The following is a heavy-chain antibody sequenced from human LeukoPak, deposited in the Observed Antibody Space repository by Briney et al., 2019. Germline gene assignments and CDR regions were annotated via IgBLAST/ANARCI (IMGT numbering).Heavy chain of an antibody. CDR1: GFTFSTYV. J-gene: IGHJ4*02. Sequence: GGSLRLSCAAPGFTFSTYVMSWVRQAPGKGLEWVTAISASGDHTYYADSVQGRFTVSRDNSKNTLYLQMNSLRDEDTAVYYCAKIPIAVVRGIENYWGQGTLVTVSS. V-gene: IGHV3-23*01. D-gene: IGHD6-19*01. CDR3: AKIPIAVVRGIENY. CDR2: ISASGDHT.